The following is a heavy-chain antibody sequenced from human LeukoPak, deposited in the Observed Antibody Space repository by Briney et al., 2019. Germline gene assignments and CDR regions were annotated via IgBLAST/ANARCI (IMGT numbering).Heavy chain of an antibody. CDR2: IHPSGST. D-gene: IGHD5-18*01. CDR3: ARVGYSYVIDDWSRTGLGAYPTKYYYHMDV. Sequence: PSETLSPTCAVYGGSFSDYYWGWIRQPPGKGLEWIGEIHPSGSTNYSPSLKSRVTISLDASKNQFSLKLSSVAAADTAVYFCARVGYSYVIDDWSRTGLGAYPTKYYYHMDVWDKGTTVTVSS. J-gene: IGHJ6*03. V-gene: IGHV4-34*01. CDR1: GGSFSDYY.